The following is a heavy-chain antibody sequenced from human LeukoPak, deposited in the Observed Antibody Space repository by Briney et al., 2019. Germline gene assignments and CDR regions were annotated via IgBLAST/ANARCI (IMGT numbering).Heavy chain of an antibody. Sequence: ASVNVSCKASGYTFTIYYIHWVRQAPGQGLEWMGIINPSDGSISYAQKFQGRVTMTRDTSTNTGYMELSSLRSEDTAMYYCARGGYCSGGNCYTENDYRGQGTLVTVSS. CDR3: ARGGYCSGGNCYTENDY. V-gene: IGHV1-46*01. J-gene: IGHJ4*02. D-gene: IGHD2-15*01. CDR1: GYTFTIYY. CDR2: INPSDGSI.